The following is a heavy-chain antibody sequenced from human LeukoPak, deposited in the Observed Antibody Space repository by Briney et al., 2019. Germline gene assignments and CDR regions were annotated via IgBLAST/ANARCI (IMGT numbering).Heavy chain of an antibody. CDR3: ARARYCSSTSCYDGMDV. CDR1: GFTFSSYE. J-gene: IGHJ6*02. V-gene: IGHV3-48*03. D-gene: IGHD2-2*01. Sequence: GGSLRLSCAASGFTFSSYEMNWDRQAPGKGLEWVSYISSSGSTIYYADSVKGRFTISRDNAKNSLYPQMNSLRAEDTAVYYCARARYCSSTSCYDGMDVWGQGTTVTVSS. CDR2: ISSSGSTI.